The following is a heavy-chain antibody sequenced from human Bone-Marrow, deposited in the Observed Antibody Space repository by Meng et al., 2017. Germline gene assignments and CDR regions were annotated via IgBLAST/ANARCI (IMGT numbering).Heavy chain of an antibody. Sequence: HVQLGGSGGGVVRPGRSLRLSCAASGFTFRSYAMPWVRQATGKGLEWVAVIWYDGSNKYYADSVKGRFTISRDNSKNTLYLQMNSLRAEDTAVYYCARDSGFDYWGQGTLVTVSS. V-gene: IGHV3-30*07. CDR3: ARDSGFDY. CDR2: IWYDGSNK. J-gene: IGHJ4*02. D-gene: IGHD7-27*01. CDR1: GFTFRSYA.